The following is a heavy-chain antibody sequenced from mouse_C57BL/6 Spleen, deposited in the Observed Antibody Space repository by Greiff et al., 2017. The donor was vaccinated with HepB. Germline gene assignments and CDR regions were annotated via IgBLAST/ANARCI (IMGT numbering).Heavy chain of an antibody. CDR3: TRRPPLYYDYDGLSMDY. CDR1: GFTFSSYA. D-gene: IGHD2-4*01. CDR2: ISSGGDYI. Sequence: EVKLMESGEGLVKPGGSLKLSCAASGFTFSSYAMSWVRQTPEKRLEWVAYISSGGDYIYYADTVKGRFTISRDNARNTLYLQMSSLKSEDKAMYYCTRRPPLYYDYDGLSMDYWGQGTSVTVSS. J-gene: IGHJ4*01. V-gene: IGHV5S21*01.